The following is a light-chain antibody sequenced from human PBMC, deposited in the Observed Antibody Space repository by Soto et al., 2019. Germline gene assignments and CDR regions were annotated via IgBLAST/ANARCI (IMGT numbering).Light chain of an antibody. CDR3: SSYTSSSTLDVV. Sequence: QSALTQPASVSGSPGQSITISCTGTSSDGGGYNYVSWYQQHPGKAPKLMIYDVSNRPSGVSNRFSGSKSGNTASLTISGLQAEDEDDYYCSSYTSSSTLDVVFGGGTKLTVL. J-gene: IGLJ2*01. V-gene: IGLV2-14*01. CDR2: DVS. CDR1: SSDGGGYNY.